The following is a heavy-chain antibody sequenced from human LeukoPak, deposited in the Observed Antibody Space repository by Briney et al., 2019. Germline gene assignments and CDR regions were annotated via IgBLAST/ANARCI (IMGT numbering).Heavy chain of an antibody. CDR3: ARAYCSSTSCYSQATSWYDY. CDR2: ISAYNGNT. J-gene: IGHJ4*02. V-gene: IGHV1-18*01. D-gene: IGHD2-2*01. Sequence: ASVKVSCKASGYTFTSYGISWVRQAPGQGLEWMGWISAYNGNTNYAQKLQGRVTMTTDTSTNTTYMELRSLRSDDTAVYYCARAYCSSTSCYSQATSWYDYWGQGTLVTVSS. CDR1: GYTFTSYG.